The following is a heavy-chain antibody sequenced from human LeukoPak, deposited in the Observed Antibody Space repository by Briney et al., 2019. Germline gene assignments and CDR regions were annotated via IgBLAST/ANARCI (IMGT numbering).Heavy chain of an antibody. CDR2: IKSKTDGGTT. Sequence: GGSLRLSCAASGFTFSNAWMSWVRQAPGKGLEWVGRIKSKTDGGTTDYAAPVKGRFTISRDDSKNTLYLQMNSLKTEDTAVYYCTTGLDTAMVLAPTKPHHFDYWGQGTLVTVSS. V-gene: IGHV3-15*01. CDR3: TTGLDTAMVLAPTKPHHFDY. CDR1: GFTFSNAW. J-gene: IGHJ4*02. D-gene: IGHD5-18*01.